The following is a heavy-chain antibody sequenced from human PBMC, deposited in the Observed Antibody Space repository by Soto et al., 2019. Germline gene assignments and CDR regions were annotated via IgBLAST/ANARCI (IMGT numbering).Heavy chain of an antibody. D-gene: IGHD1-26*01. CDR1: GGSFSSHG. V-gene: IGHV1-69*06. J-gene: IGHJ4*02. Sequence: QVQLVQSGTVVQRRGSSVKVSCQASGGSFSSHGMAWVRQAPGQGLEWMGGIIPTFGTATYAPKFQGRVTITADKSTHTAYMELSSLRSEDTAVYFCASERSAQYFDFWGQGTLMTVSS. CDR2: IIPTFGTA. CDR3: ASERSAQYFDF.